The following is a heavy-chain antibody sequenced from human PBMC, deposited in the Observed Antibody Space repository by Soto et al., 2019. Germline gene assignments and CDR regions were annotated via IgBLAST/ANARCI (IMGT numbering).Heavy chain of an antibody. V-gene: IGHV3-23*01. Sequence: GGSLRLSCAASGFTFSSYAMSWVRQAPGKGLEWVSAISGSGGSTYYADSVKGRFTISRDNSKNTLYLQMNSLRAEDTAVYYCATYYDFWSGYWLDYWGQGTLVTVSS. CDR3: ATYYDFWSGYWLDY. J-gene: IGHJ4*02. D-gene: IGHD3-3*01. CDR1: GFTFSSYA. CDR2: ISGSGGST.